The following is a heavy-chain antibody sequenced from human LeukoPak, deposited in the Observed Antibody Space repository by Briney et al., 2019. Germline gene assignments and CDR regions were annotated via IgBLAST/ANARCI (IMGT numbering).Heavy chain of an antibody. Sequence: SVKVSCKASGGTLSSSAISWVRQAPGQGLEWMGGIIPIFGTANYAQKFQGRVTITADESTSTAYMELSSLRSEDTAVYYCARDVYCSSTTCSYYFDYWGQGTLVTVSS. CDR1: GGTLSSSA. V-gene: IGHV1-69*13. J-gene: IGHJ4*02. CDR2: IIPIFGTA. CDR3: ARDVYCSSTTCSYYFDY. D-gene: IGHD2-2*01.